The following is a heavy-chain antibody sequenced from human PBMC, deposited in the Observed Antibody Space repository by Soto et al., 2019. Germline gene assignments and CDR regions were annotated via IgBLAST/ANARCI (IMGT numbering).Heavy chain of an antibody. CDR1: GGSFSGYY. V-gene: IGHV4-34*01. CDR2: INHSGST. D-gene: IGHD4-17*01. J-gene: IGHJ4*02. Sequence: SETLSLTCAVYGGSFSGYYWSWIRQPPGKGLEWIGEINHSGSTNYNPSLKSRVTISVDTSKNQFSLKLSSVTAADTAVYYCARGLYGDYVSFDYWGQGTLVTVSS. CDR3: ARGLYGDYVSFDY.